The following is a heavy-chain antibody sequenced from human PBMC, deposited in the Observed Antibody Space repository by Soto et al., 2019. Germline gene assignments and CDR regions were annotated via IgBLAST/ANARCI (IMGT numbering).Heavy chain of an antibody. V-gene: IGHV3-11*01. D-gene: IGHD4-17*01. Sequence: GGSLRLSCSASGFTFSDYYMSWIRQAPGKGLEWVSYISSSGSTIYYADSVKGRFTISRDNAKNSLYLQMNSLRAEDTAVYYCGRVKTTTVTQGGMVVWGQGTTVTVSS. J-gene: IGHJ6*02. CDR2: ISSSGSTI. CDR3: GRVKTTTVTQGGMVV. CDR1: GFTFSDYY.